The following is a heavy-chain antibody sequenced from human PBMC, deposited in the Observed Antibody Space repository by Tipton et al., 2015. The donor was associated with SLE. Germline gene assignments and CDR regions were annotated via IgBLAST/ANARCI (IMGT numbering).Heavy chain of an antibody. V-gene: IGHV3-23*01. CDR3: AKWHDGMDV. Sequence: SLRLSCAASGFTFRNYAMSWVRRAPGKGLEWVSTISGSGGSTYYADSVKGRFTISRDNSKNTLYLQMNSLRAEDTAVYYCAKWHDGMDVWGQGTTVTVSS. CDR2: ISGSGGST. CDR1: GFTFRNYA. J-gene: IGHJ6*02.